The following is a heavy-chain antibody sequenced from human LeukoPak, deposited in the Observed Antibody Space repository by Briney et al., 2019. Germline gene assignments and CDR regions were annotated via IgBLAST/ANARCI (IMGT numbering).Heavy chain of an antibody. CDR1: GGSISSSSYY. CDR3: ARHRGQPGAFDI. Sequence: PSETLSLTCTVSGGSISSSSYYCGWIRQPPGKALEWIGSIYYSGSTYYNPSLKGRVTISVDTSKNQFSLKLSSVTAADTAVYYCARHRGQPGAFDIWGQGTMVTVSS. D-gene: IGHD3-10*01. J-gene: IGHJ3*02. CDR2: IYYSGST. V-gene: IGHV4-39*01.